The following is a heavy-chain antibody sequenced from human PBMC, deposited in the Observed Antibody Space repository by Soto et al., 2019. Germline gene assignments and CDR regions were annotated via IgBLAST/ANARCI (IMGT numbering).Heavy chain of an antibody. CDR1: GYSFTSYW. D-gene: IGHD1-1*01. V-gene: IGHV5-10-1*01. CDR2: IDPSDSYT. Sequence: PGESLKISCKGSGYSFTSYWISWVRQMPGKGLEWMGRIDPSDSYTNYSPSFQGHVTISADKSISTAYLQWSSLKASDTAMYYCARHVSGTYYYYGMDVWGQGTTVTVSS. J-gene: IGHJ6*02. CDR3: ARHVSGTYYYYGMDV.